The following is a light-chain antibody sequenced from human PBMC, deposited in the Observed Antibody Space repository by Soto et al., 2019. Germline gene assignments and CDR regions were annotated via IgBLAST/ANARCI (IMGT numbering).Light chain of an antibody. Sequence: QSALAQPASVSGSPGQSITISCTGTSGFVGSFSLVSWYQQHPGKAPKVMISEGHRQPSGVPDRFSGSTSVNSASLTFSGLQADDEADYYCCLYIGATTYVFGTGTKVNRP. V-gene: IGLV2-23*01. CDR1: SGFVGSFSL. J-gene: IGLJ1*01. CDR3: CLYIGATTYV. CDR2: EGH.